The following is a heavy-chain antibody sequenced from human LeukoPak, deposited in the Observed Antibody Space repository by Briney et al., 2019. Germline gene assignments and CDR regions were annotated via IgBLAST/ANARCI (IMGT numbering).Heavy chain of an antibody. CDR2: INQDGSEK. J-gene: IGHJ4*02. V-gene: IGHV3-7*04. CDR1: GFTFSTYW. D-gene: IGHD3-22*01. Sequence: PGGSLRLSCAASGFTFSTYWLSWVRQAPGKGLEWVANINQDGSEKYYVDSVKGRFTISRDNAKNSVFLQMNSLRAEDTAVYYCARVFWDSRGYGYYFDYWGPGTLVTVSS. CDR3: ARVFWDSRGYGYYFDY.